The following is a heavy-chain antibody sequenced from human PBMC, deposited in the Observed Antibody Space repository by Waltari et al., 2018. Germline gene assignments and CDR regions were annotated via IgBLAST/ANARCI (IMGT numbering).Heavy chain of an antibody. CDR1: GGSFSGYY. Sequence: QVQLQQWGAGLLKPSETLSLTCAVYGGSFSGYYWSWIRQPPGKGLEWIWEINHSGSTNYNPSLKSRVTISVDTSKNQFSLKLSSVTAADTVVYYCARGKLLWFGEWHYFDYWGQGTLVTVSS. V-gene: IGHV4-34*01. CDR3: ARGKLLWFGEWHYFDY. J-gene: IGHJ4*02. D-gene: IGHD3-10*01. CDR2: INHSGST.